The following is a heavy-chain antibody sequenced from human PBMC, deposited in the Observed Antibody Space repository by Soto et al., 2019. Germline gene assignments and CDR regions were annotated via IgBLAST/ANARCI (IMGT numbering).Heavy chain of an antibody. CDR1: GFIFSTYA. CDR3: AKEVDFGVQNYYYGMDV. D-gene: IGHD3-3*01. Sequence: PGGSLRLSCAASGFIFSTYAMSWIRQAPGKGLEWVSAMSGSGGSIYYAESVKGRFTISRDNSMNTLYLQMSSLMAEDTAVYYCAKEVDFGVQNYYYGMDVWGQGTTVTVSS. CDR2: MSGSGGSI. V-gene: IGHV3-23*01. J-gene: IGHJ6*02.